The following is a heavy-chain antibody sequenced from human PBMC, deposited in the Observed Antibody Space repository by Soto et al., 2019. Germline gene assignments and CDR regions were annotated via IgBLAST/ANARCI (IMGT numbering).Heavy chain of an antibody. CDR1: GFIFSTSG. CDR2: ISSSSTYI. J-gene: IGHJ5*02. CDR3: ARHRSVTGTIGDNWFDP. Sequence: VQLVESGGGLVKPGGSLRLSCAASGFIFSTSGMNWVRQAPGRGLEWVSSISSSSTYIYYAGSVKDRSTISRDNAKNSLYLQMNSLRAEDTAVYYCARHRSVTGTIGDNWFDPWGQGTLVTVSS. D-gene: IGHD1-7*01. V-gene: IGHV3-21*01.